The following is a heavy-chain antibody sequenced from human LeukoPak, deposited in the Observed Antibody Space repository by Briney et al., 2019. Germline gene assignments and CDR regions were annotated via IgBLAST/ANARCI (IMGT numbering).Heavy chain of an antibody. CDR3: AREKRGSPIDY. CDR1: GYTFISYG. V-gene: IGHV1-18*01. CDR2: ISAYNGNT. D-gene: IGHD3-10*01. J-gene: IGHJ4*02. Sequence: ASVKVSCKASGYTFISYGITWVRQAPGQGLEWMGWISAYNGNTNYAQKLQGRVTMTTDTSTSTAYMELRSLRSDDAAVYYCAREKRGSPIDYWGQGTLVAVSS.